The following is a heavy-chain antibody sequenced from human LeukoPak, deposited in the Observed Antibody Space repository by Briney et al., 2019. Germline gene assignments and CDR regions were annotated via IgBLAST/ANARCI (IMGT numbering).Heavy chain of an antibody. Sequence: SETLSLTCAVYGGSFSGYYWSWIRQPPGKGLEWIGEINHSGSTNYNPSLKSRVTISVDTSKNQFSLKLSSVTAADTAVYYCARIAGGLYFYYYYMDVWGKGTTDTVSS. CDR3: ARIAGGLYFYYYYMDV. J-gene: IGHJ6*03. V-gene: IGHV4-34*01. D-gene: IGHD3-16*01. CDR1: GGSFSGYY. CDR2: INHSGST.